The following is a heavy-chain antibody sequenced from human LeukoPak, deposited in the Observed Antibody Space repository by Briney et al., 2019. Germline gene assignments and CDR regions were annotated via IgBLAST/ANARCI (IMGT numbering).Heavy chain of an antibody. V-gene: IGHV3-23*01. CDR2: ISGSGGST. J-gene: IGHJ6*02. CDR1: GFTFSSYA. Sequence: QPGGSLRLSCAASGFTFSSYAMSWVRQAPGKGLEWVSAISGSGGSTYYADSVKGRFTISRDNSKNTLYLQMNSLRTEDTAIYYCARTPLWFGELLDYYYGMDVWGQGTTVTVSS. D-gene: IGHD3-10*01. CDR3: ARTPLWFGELLDYYYGMDV.